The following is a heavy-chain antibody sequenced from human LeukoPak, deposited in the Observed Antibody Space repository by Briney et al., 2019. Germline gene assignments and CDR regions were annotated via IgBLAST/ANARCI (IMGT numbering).Heavy chain of an antibody. V-gene: IGHV3-73*01. CDR1: GLTFSGSA. D-gene: IGHD3-9*01. J-gene: IGHJ3*02. CDR3: TAVGRILTGYQDAFDI. CDR2: IRSKANSYAT. Sequence: GGSLRLSCAASGLTFSGSAMHWVRQASGKGLEWVGRIRSKANSYATAYAASVKGRFTISRDDSKNTAYLQMNSLKTEDTAVYYCTAVGRILTGYQDAFDIWGQGTMVTVSS.